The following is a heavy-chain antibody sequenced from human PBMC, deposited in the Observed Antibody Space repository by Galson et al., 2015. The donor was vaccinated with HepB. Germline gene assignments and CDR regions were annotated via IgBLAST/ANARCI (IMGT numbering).Heavy chain of an antibody. CDR2: ISGSGGST. CDR3: ANAYDYVWGEGPQFDY. J-gene: IGHJ4*02. Sequence: SLRLSCAASGFTFSSYAMSWVRQAPGKGLEWVSAISGSGGSTYYADSVKGRFTISRDNSKNTLYLQMNSLRAEDTAVYYCANAYDYVWGEGPQFDYWGQGTLVTVSS. CDR1: GFTFSSYA. D-gene: IGHD3-16*01. V-gene: IGHV3-23*01.